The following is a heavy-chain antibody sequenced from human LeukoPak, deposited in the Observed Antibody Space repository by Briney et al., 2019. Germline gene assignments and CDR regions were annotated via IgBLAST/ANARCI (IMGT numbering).Heavy chain of an antibody. CDR2: INHSGST. CDR1: GGSFSGYY. Sequence: SETLSLTCAVYGGSFSGYYWSWIRQPPGKGLEWIGEINHSGSTNYNPSLKSRVTISVDTSKTQFSLKLSSVTAADTAVYYCARGPYYYGSGTRRWFDPWGQGTLVTVSS. V-gene: IGHV4-34*01. D-gene: IGHD3-10*01. J-gene: IGHJ5*02. CDR3: ARGPYYYGSGTRRWFDP.